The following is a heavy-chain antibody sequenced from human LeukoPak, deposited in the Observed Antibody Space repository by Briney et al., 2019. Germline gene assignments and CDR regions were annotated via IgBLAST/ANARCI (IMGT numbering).Heavy chain of an antibody. CDR3: ARRYVSWFDP. CDR2: ISWNSGSI. V-gene: IGHV3-9*01. Sequence: GGSLRLSCAASGFTFDDYAMHWVRHAPGKGLEWVSGISWNSGSIGYADSVKGRFTISRDNAKNTLYLQMNSLRAEDTAVYYCARRYVSWFDPWGQGTLVTVSS. J-gene: IGHJ5*02. CDR1: GFTFDDYA.